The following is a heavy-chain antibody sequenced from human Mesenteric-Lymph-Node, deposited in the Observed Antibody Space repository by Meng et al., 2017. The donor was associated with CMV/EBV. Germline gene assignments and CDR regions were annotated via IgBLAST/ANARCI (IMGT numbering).Heavy chain of an antibody. V-gene: IGHV4-61*02. J-gene: IGHJ6*02. D-gene: IGHD6-13*01. CDR1: GGSISSSSYY. Sequence: SETLSLTCTVSGGSISSSSYYWSWIRQPAGKGLEWIGRIYTSGSTNYNPSLKSRVTMSVDTSKNQFSLKLSSVTAADTAVYCCAREDKSSRGMDVWGQGTTVTVSS. CDR3: AREDKSSRGMDV. CDR2: IYTSGST.